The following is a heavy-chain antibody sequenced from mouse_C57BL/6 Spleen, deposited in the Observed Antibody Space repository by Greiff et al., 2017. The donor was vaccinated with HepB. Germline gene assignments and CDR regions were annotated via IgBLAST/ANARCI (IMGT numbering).Heavy chain of an antibody. CDR3: ARSDYFAY. V-gene: IGHV1-20*01. Sequence: EVKLVESGPELVKPGDSVKISCKASGYSFTGYFMNWVMQSHGKSLEWIGRINPYNGDTFYNQKFKGKATLTVDKSSSTAHMELRSLTSEDSAVYYCARSDYFAYWGQGTLVTVSA. D-gene: IGHD2-4*01. J-gene: IGHJ3*01. CDR1: GYSFTGYF. CDR2: INPYNGDT.